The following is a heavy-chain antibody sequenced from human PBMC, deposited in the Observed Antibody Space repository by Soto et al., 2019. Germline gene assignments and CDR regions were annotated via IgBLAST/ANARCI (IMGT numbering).Heavy chain of an antibody. CDR2: ISYDGSNK. CDR3: ARSSQPDY. D-gene: IGHD6-6*01. V-gene: IGHV3-30-3*01. Sequence: QVQLVESGGGVVQPGRSLRLSCAASGFTFSSYAMHWVRQAPGKGLEWVAVISYDGSNKYYADSVKGRFTISRDNSKNTLYLQMNSLRAEDTAVYYCARSSQPDYWGQGTLVTVSS. J-gene: IGHJ4*02. CDR1: GFTFSSYA.